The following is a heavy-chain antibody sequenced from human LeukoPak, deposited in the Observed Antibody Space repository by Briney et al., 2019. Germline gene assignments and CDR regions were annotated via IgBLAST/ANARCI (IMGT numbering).Heavy chain of an antibody. CDR1: GFTFSSYA. Sequence: GGSLRLSCAASGFTFSSYAMTWVRQAPGKGLEWVSSISTNSNYIYYADSVKGRFTISRDNAKNSVYLQMNSLRAEDTAMYYCARFSPWGYDYWGQGTLVTVSS. J-gene: IGHJ4*02. CDR3: ARFSPWGYDY. V-gene: IGHV3-21*01. CDR2: ISTNSNYI. D-gene: IGHD7-27*01.